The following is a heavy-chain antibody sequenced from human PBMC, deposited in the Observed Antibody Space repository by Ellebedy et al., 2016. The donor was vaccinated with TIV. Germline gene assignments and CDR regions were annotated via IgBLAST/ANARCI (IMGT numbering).Heavy chain of an antibody. CDR2: ISAYNGNT. Sequence: ASVKVSXXASGYTFTSYGISWVRQAPGQGLEWMGWISAYNGNTNYAQKLQGRVTMTTDTSTSTAYMELRSLRSDDTAVYYCAREDAYDYVWGTARFDPWGQGTLVTVSS. J-gene: IGHJ5*02. D-gene: IGHD3-16*01. CDR1: GYTFTSYG. V-gene: IGHV1-18*01. CDR3: AREDAYDYVWGTARFDP.